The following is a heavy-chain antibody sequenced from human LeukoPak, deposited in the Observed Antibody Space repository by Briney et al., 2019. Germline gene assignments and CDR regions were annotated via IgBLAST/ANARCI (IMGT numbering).Heavy chain of an antibody. CDR1: GFTFSGYW. CDR3: ARYGAAPAAFYYYYMDV. CDR2: IKQDGSEK. V-gene: IGHV3-7*01. D-gene: IGHD2-2*01. Sequence: PGGSLRLSCAASGFTFSGYWMTWVRQAPGKGLEWVANIKQDGSEKYYVDSVKGRITFSRDNAKNSLYLQMNSLRAEDTAVYFCARYGAAPAAFYYYYMDVWGTGTTVTVSS. J-gene: IGHJ6*03.